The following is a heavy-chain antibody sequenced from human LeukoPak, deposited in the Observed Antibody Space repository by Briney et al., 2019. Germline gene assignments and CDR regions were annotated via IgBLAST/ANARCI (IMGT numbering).Heavy chain of an antibody. CDR2: ISYDGSNK. CDR3: AKDEGYDYYYYYGMDV. CDR1: GFTFSSYG. Sequence: GGSLRLSCAASGFTFSSYGMHWVRQAPGKGLEWVAVISYDGSNKYYADSVKGRFTISRDNSKNTLYLQMNSLRAEDTAVYYCAKDEGYDYYYYYGMDVSGQGTTVTVSS. V-gene: IGHV3-30*18. D-gene: IGHD5-12*01. J-gene: IGHJ6*02.